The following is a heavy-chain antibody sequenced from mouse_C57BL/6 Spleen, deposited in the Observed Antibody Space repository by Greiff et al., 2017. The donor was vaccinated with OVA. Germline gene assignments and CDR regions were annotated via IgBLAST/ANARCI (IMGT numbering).Heavy chain of an antibody. CDR1: GYTFTSYW. Sequence: QVQLQQPGAELVRPGSSGKLSCKASGYTFTSYWMHWVKQRPIQGLEWIGNIDPSDSETHYNQKFKDKATLTVDKSSSTAYMQLSSLTSEDSAVYYCARLSVYAMDYWGQGTSVTVSS. CDR3: ARLSVYAMDY. CDR2: IDPSDSET. J-gene: IGHJ4*01. V-gene: IGHV1-52*01.